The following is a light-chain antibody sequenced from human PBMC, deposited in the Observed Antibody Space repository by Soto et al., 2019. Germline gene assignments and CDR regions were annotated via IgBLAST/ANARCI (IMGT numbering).Light chain of an antibody. Sequence: DIQMTQSPSSLSASVGDRVTITCRASQSISKDLNWYQQKPGKAPNLLIYGASSLQSGVPSRFSGSGSGTDFTLTISSLQPEDFATYYCQQSYGPLLYTFGQGTKVEIK. J-gene: IGKJ2*01. CDR2: GAS. CDR3: QQSYGPLLYT. V-gene: IGKV1-39*01. CDR1: QSISKD.